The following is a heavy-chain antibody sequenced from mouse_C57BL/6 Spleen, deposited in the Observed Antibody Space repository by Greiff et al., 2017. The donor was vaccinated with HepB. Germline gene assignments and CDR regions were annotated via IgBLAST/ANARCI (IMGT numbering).Heavy chain of an antibody. CDR1: GYAFSSYW. D-gene: IGHD4-1*01. Sequence: QVQLQQSGAELVKPGASVKISCKASGYAFSSYWMNWVKQRPGKGLEWIGQIYPGDGDTNYNGKFKGKATLTADKSSSTAYMQLSSLTSEDSAVYFCARRANWDEDFDYWGQGTTLTVSS. CDR3: ARRANWDEDFDY. J-gene: IGHJ2*01. V-gene: IGHV1-80*01. CDR2: IYPGDGDT.